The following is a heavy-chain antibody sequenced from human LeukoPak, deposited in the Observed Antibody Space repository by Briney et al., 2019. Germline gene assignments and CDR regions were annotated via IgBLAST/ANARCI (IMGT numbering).Heavy chain of an antibody. CDR1: GFTVSSNY. D-gene: IGHD1-1*01. CDR3: ARDKSLGWNDSGYFDY. V-gene: IGHV3-53*01. CDR2: IYGGTST. Sequence: GGSLRLSCAASGFTVSSNYMSWVRQVPGKGLEWVSVIYGGTSTYYADSVKGRFTISRDNSKNTLYLQMNSLRAEDTAVYYCARDKSLGWNDSGYFDYWGQGTLVTVSS. J-gene: IGHJ4*02.